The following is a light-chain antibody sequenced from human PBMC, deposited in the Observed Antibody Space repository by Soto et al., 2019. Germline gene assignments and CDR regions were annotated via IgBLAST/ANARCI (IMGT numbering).Light chain of an antibody. CDR3: QTWGTGIRV. CDR1: SGHSTYA. CDR2: FKSDGSH. J-gene: IGLJ3*02. Sequence: QLVLTQSPSASASLGASVKLTCTLSSGHSTYAIAWHQQQPEKGPRDLMKFKSDGSHSKGDGIPDRFSGSSSGAERYLTISSLQSADEPDYYCQTWGTGIRVFGGGTKLTVL. V-gene: IGLV4-69*01.